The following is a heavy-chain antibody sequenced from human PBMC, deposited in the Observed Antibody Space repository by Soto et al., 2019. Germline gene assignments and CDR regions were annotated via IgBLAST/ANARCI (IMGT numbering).Heavy chain of an antibody. CDR1: GFTFNYYA. Sequence: EVQLLESGGGLVQPGGSLRLSCAASGFTFNYYAMTWVRQAPGKGLEWVSAISGSGGSTYYPDSVKGRFTISRDSSKNTLYLQMNSLRAEDTAVYYCAKVLRAWFFDYWGQGTLVTVSS. D-gene: IGHD3-9*01. CDR3: AKVLRAWFFDY. CDR2: ISGSGGST. J-gene: IGHJ4*02. V-gene: IGHV3-23*01.